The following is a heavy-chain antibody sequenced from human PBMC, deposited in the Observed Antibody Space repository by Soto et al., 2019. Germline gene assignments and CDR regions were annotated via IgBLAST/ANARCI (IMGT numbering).Heavy chain of an antibody. J-gene: IGHJ4*03. D-gene: IGHD6-19*01. CDR2: GIPMLEKG. Sequence: SSVEVSCKASGPAFRRYAISLVGRAPGQGLELVGGGIPMLEKGHYAQKFQGRVTINADESTTTAYMEPSSLRSEDPAVFYCASGTKYRSPPADYTTDARGHGTLXTVSA. CDR3: ASGTKYRSPPADYTTDA. V-gene: IGHV1-69*13. CDR1: GPAFRRYA.